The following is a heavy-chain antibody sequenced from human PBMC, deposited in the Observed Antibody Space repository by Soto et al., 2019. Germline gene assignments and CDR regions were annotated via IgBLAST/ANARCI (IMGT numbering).Heavy chain of an antibody. D-gene: IGHD6-13*01. V-gene: IGHV3-23*01. J-gene: IGHJ4*02. CDR2: ISGSGGST. Sequence: PGASLTLSCTASGVTFSRDAKSWVWQAPVKGVEWVSAISGSGGSTYYAASVKGRFTISRDNSKNTLYLQMNSVRAEDTAVYYCAKCVVEAAGNLVNDYWGQGTPVTVSS. CDR1: GVTFSRDA. CDR3: AKCVVEAAGNLVNDY.